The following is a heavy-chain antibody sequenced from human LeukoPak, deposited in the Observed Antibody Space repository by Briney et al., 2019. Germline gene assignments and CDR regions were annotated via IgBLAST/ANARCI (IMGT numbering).Heavy chain of an antibody. CDR2: IKQDGSEI. V-gene: IGHV3-7*04. J-gene: IGHJ4*02. CDR3: ARARYGSGGYFFDF. D-gene: IGHD3-10*01. Sequence: GGSLRLSCAASGFNFNSYWMSWVRQAPGKGLECVANIKQDGSEIYFVDSVKSRFTISRDNAKSSLYLQMNSLRGEDTAVYYCARARYGSGGYFFDFWGQGTLVTVSS. CDR1: GFNFNSYW.